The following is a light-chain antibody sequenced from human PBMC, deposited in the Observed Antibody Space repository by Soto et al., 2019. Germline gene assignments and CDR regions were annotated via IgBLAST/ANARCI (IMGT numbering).Light chain of an antibody. CDR2: AAS. CDR3: QQRSNWPPWT. J-gene: IGKJ1*01. Sequence: DIQMAQSPSSLSASIGDSVTITCRASQDITYYLAWFQQRPGKAPVSLIYAASSLQSGVPPKFNGSGSGTDFTLTINSLQPEDFAVYYCQQRSNWPPWTFGQGTKVEIK. V-gene: IGKV1-16*02. CDR1: QDITYY.